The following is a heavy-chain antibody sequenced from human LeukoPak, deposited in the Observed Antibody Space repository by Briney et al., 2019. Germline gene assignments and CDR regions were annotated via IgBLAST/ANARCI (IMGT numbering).Heavy chain of an antibody. D-gene: IGHD5-18*01. Sequence: GGSLRLSCAASGFTFSSYGMSWVRQAPGKGLEWVSDISGSGGSTYYADSVKGRFTISRDNSKNTLYLQMNTLRAEDTAVYYCAKASRFGYSYGPREYFYYMDVWGKGTTVTISS. CDR1: GFTFSSYG. V-gene: IGHV3-23*01. CDR2: ISGSGGST. J-gene: IGHJ6*03. CDR3: AKASRFGYSYGPREYFYYMDV.